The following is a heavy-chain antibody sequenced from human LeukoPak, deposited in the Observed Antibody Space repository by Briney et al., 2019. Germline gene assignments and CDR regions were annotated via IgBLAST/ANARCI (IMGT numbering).Heavy chain of an antibody. J-gene: IGHJ4*02. Sequence: GGSLRLSCAASGFTFSTYWMSWVRQAPGKGLAWVASVKQDGSETYYVDSVKGRFTISRDNAKNSLYLQMNSLRAEDTAVYYCARDRATYWGQGTLVTVSS. CDR3: ARDRATY. CDR1: GFTFSTYW. CDR2: VKQDGSET. V-gene: IGHV3-7*01.